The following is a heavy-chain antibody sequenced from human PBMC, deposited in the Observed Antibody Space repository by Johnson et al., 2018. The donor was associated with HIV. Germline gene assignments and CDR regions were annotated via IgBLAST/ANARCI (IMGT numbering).Heavy chain of an antibody. CDR3: ARAGRDGYTCDAFDI. CDR2: ISSSGSTI. Sequence: QVQLVESGGGLVKPGGSLRLSCAASGFTFSDYYMSWIRQAPGKGLEWVSYISSSGSTIYYADSVNGRFTISRDNSKNTLFLQMNSLRADDTALYYCARAGRDGYTCDAFDIWGQGTMVTVSS. D-gene: IGHD5-24*01. CDR1: GFTFSDYY. V-gene: IGHV3-11*04. J-gene: IGHJ3*02.